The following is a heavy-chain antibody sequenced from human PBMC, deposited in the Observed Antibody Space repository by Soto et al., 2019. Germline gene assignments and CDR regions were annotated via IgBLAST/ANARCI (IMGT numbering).Heavy chain of an antibody. Sequence: ASVKVSCKASGYTFTSYDINWVRQATGQGLGWMGWMNPNSGNTGYAQKFQGRVTMTRNTSISTAYMELSSLRSEDTAVYYCANTPIAAAGTYYYYYGMDVWGQGTTVTVSS. J-gene: IGHJ6*02. V-gene: IGHV1-8*01. CDR3: ANTPIAAAGTYYYYYGMDV. CDR1: GYTFTSYD. D-gene: IGHD6-13*01. CDR2: MNPNSGNT.